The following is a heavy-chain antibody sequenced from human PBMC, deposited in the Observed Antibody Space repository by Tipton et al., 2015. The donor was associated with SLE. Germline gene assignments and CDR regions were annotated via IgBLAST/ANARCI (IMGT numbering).Heavy chain of an antibody. CDR3: ASLEYSSSSDY. Sequence: TLSLTCTVSGGSISSSSYYWGWIRQPPGKGLEWIGSIYYSGSTYYNPSLKSRVTISVDTSKNQFSLKLSSVTAADTAVYYCASLEYSSSSDYWGQGTLVTVSS. J-gene: IGHJ4*02. V-gene: IGHV4-39*07. D-gene: IGHD6-6*01. CDR1: GGSISSSSYY. CDR2: IYYSGST.